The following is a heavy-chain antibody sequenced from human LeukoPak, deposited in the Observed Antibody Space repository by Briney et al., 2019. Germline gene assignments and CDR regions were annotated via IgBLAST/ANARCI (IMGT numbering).Heavy chain of an antibody. CDR2: ISGSGGST. J-gene: IGHJ4*02. V-gene: IGHV3-23*01. CDR3: AKDGYYDSSAYYYLGYFDY. D-gene: IGHD3-22*01. CDR1: GFTFSSYA. Sequence: GGSLRLSCAASGFTFSSYAMSWVRQAPGKRLERVSAISGSGGSTYYAASVRGRFTISRDNSKNTLYLQRNSLRAEDTAVYYCAKDGYYDSSAYYYLGYFDYCGQGTLVTVSS.